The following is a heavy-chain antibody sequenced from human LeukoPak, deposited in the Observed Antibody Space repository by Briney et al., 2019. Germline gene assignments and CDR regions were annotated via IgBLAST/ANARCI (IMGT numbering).Heavy chain of an antibody. CDR3: AKREDRGSHRAFDI. D-gene: IGHD1-26*01. J-gene: IGHJ3*02. CDR2: VSYDGSNE. Sequence: PGGSLRLSRAASGFTFSSYAMHWVRQAPGKGLEWVAVVSYDGSNENFADSVKGRFTISRDNSKNTLYLQMNSLRGEDTAVYYCAKREDRGSHRAFDIWGQGTMVTVSS. CDR1: GFTFSSYA. V-gene: IGHV3-30*18.